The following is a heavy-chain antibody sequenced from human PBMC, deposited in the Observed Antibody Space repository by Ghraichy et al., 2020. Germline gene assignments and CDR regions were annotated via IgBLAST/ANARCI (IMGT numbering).Heavy chain of an antibody. V-gene: IGHV3-48*03. CDR3: ARLYYDYWSGDYTPVIYYYFGMDV. J-gene: IGHJ6*02. D-gene: IGHD3-3*01. CDR1: GFSLSSYE. Sequence: GESLNISCTASGFSLSSYEMNWVRQAPGKGLEWVSYISTSGGTKSYADSVKGRFTISRDNSKNSLYLQMNSLRAEDTAVYYCARLYYDYWSGDYTPVIYYYFGMDVWGQGTTFIVSS. CDR2: ISTSGGTK.